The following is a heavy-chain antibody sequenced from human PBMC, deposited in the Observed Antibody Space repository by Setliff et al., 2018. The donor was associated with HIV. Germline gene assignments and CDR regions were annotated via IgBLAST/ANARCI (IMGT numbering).Heavy chain of an antibody. D-gene: IGHD5-18*01. V-gene: IGHV4-59*12. Sequence: SETLSLTCNVSGGSISGYYWSWIRQSPGKGLEWIGYIYYSGSSIYNPSLKSRVTISVDTSKKQFSLKLSSVTAADTAVYYCARRGGYSYGYMDVWGKGTTVTVSS. CDR3: ARRGGYSYGYMDV. J-gene: IGHJ6*03. CDR1: GGSISGYY. CDR2: IYYSGSS.